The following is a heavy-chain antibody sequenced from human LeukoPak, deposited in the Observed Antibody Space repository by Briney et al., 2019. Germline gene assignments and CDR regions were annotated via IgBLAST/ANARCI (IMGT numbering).Heavy chain of an antibody. V-gene: IGHV3-48*02. CDR3: ARVDYPYYYGMDV. CDR1: GFTFSTYS. J-gene: IGHJ6*02. CDR2: SRWRGGTI. Sequence: GGSLRLSCAASGFTFSTYSMNWVRQAPGKGLEWVSYSRWRGGTIYYADSVKGRFTISRDNAKNSLYLQMNSLRDEDTAVYYCARVDYPYYYGMDVWGQGTTVTVSS.